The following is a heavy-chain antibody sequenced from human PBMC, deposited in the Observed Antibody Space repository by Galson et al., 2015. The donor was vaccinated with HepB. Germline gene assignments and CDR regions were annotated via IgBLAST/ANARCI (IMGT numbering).Heavy chain of an antibody. CDR1: GLTFSSYA. CDR3: AKSLPGWKKIDS. J-gene: IGHJ4*02. V-gene: IGHV3-23*01. D-gene: IGHD1-1*01. CDR2: IGASGGST. Sequence: SLRLSCAASGLTFSSYAMTWVRQAPGKGLEWVSGIGASGGSTSYADSVKGRFTISRDNSKNTLYLQMNSLRAEDTAIYYCAKSLPGWKKIDSWGQGTLVTVSS.